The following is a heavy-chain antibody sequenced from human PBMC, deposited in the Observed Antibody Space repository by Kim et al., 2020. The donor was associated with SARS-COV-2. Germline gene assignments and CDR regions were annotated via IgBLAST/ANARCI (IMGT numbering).Heavy chain of an antibody. CDR1: GGSISSSNW. CDR3: ERRRITMVRGAILPIWFDP. J-gene: IGHJ5*02. V-gene: IGHV4-4*02. CDR2: IYHSGST. D-gene: IGHD3-10*01. Sequence: SETLSLTCAVSGGSISSSNWWCWVRQPPGKGLEWIGEIYHSGSTNYNPVLKSRVTISVVKSKNQFSLKLSSVTAADTALYYCERRRITMVRGAILPIWFDPWGQGTLVTVSS.